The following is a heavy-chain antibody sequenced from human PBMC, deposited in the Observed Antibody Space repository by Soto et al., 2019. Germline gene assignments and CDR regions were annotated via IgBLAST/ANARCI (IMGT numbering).Heavy chain of an antibody. Sequence: SETLSLTCTVSGGSISSGDYYCSWIRQHPGKGLEWIGTIYFSGTTYYNPSLKSRVTISVDTSKNQFSLNLSSVTAADTAVYYCARRDRSGFSYWLDTWGQGTLVTVS. V-gene: IGHV4-31*03. J-gene: IGHJ5*02. CDR3: ARRDRSGFSYWLDT. CDR1: GGSISSGDYY. CDR2: IYFSGTT. D-gene: IGHD3-22*01.